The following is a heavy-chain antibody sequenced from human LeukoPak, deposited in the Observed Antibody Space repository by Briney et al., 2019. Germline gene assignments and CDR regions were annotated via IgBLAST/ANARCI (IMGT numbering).Heavy chain of an antibody. V-gene: IGHV3-11*05. CDR3: ARGGSSVTSDY. J-gene: IGHJ4*02. D-gene: IGHD4-17*01. CDR1: GFTFSDYY. CDR2: TGTSSTYT. Sequence: GGSLRLSCAASGFTFSDYYMSWIRQAPGKGLEWVSYTGTSSTYTNYADSVKGRFTISRDNAKNSLYLQMNSLRAEDTAVYYCARGGSSVTSDYWGQGTLVTVSS.